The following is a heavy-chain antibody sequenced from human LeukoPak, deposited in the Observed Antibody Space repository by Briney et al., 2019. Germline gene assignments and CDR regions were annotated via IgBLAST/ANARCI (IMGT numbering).Heavy chain of an antibody. V-gene: IGHV3-23*01. Sequence: GGSLRLSCAASGFAFNTYAMSWARQAPGKGLEGVSSICGGDNTDTYYAESVKGRFTISRDNSKNTLYLQMNSMRAEDTAVYYCAKGSHFDYWGQGTLATV. CDR2: ICGGDNTDT. J-gene: IGHJ4*02. CDR1: GFAFNTYA. CDR3: AKGSHFDY.